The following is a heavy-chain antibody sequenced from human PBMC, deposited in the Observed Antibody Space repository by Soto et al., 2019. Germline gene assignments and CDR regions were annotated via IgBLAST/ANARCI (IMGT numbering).Heavy chain of an antibody. CDR1: GYTFTSYG. CDR2: IRAYNGNT. Sequence: QVQLVQSGAEVKKPGASVKVSCKASGYTFTSYGFSWVRQAPGQGLEWMGWIRAYNGNTNYAEKLQGRVTMTTVTATSTANMELSSRIAGDIAVDYLARVTSGETGNYCGHVTLVNDSS. CDR3: ARVTSGETGNY. D-gene: IGHD4-17*01. J-gene: IGHJ4*01. V-gene: IGHV1-18*03.